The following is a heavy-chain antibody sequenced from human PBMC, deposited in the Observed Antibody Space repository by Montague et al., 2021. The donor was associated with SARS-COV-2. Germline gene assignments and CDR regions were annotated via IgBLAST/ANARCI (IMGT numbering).Heavy chain of an antibody. CDR2: IYRSGRSGQT. J-gene: IGHJ6*02. V-gene: IGHV3-66*01. D-gene: IGHD1-1*01. CDR1: GFTVSSND. CDR3: ARGAGSYYTGVDV. Sequence: GSRRLSGAASGFTVSSNDMVCVRQAPGKGLEWVSIIYRSGRSGQTYYGNSVRGRFSISRDTSRNTLFLQMNSLRAEDAAVYYCARGAGSYYTGVDVWGHGTTVTVSS.